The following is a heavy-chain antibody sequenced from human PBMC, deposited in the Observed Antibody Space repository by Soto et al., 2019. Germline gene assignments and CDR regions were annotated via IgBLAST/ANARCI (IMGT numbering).Heavy chain of an antibody. J-gene: IGHJ6*02. Sequence: GGSLRLSCAASGFTFSSYAMSWVRQATGKGLEWVSAISGSGGSTYYADSVKGRFTISRDDSKNTRYLQMNSLRAEDTAVYYCAKRAAVAGSRDYYGMDVWGQGTTVTVSS. CDR2: ISGSGGST. D-gene: IGHD6-19*01. CDR1: GFTFSSYA. CDR3: AKRAAVAGSRDYYGMDV. V-gene: IGHV3-23*01.